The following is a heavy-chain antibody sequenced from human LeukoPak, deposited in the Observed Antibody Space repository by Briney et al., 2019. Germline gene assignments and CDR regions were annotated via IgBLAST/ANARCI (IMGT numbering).Heavy chain of an antibody. D-gene: IGHD3-10*01. V-gene: IGHV3-23*01. CDR3: AKDLTITMVRGVPDLR. CDR1: GFTFSSYA. J-gene: IGHJ4*02. Sequence: GGSLRLSCAASGFTFSSYAMSWVRQAPGKGLEWVSTITGYGGGTFYADSVKGRFTISRDNSKNTMYLQMNSLRAEDTAIYYCAKDLTITMVRGVPDLRWGQGTLVTVSS. CDR2: ITGYGGGT.